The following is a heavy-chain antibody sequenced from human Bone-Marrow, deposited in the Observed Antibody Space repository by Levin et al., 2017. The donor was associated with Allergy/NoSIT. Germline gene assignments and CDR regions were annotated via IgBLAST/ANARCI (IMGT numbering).Heavy chain of an antibody. V-gene: IGHV3-21*01. CDR2: ISSSSSYI. J-gene: IGHJ4*02. CDR1: GFTFSSYS. D-gene: IGHD4-17*01. Sequence: PGGSLRLSCAASGFTFSSYSMNWVRQAPGKGLEWVSSISSSSSYIYYADSVKGRFTISRDNAKNSLYLQMNSLRAEDTAVYYCARGHLPSPYANVDYWGQGTLVTVSS. CDR3: ARGHLPSPYANVDY.